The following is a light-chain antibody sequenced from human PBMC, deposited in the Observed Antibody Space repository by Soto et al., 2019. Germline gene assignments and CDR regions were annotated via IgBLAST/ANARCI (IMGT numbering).Light chain of an antibody. CDR3: QHYITSLTT. Sequence: EIVLTQSPGTLSLSPVERATLSCGASQSVTSSYLAWYQQKPGQAPRLLIYGASRRATGVPDRFIGSGSGTDFTLTISRLEPEDFAVYYCQHYITSLTTFGQGTKVDIK. V-gene: IGKV3-20*01. J-gene: IGKJ1*01. CDR1: QSVTSSY. CDR2: GAS.